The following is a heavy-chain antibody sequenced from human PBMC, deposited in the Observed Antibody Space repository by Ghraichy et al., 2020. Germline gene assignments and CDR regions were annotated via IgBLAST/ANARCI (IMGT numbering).Heavy chain of an antibody. CDR3: ARGRDCYESSGLVDY. D-gene: IGHD3-22*01. CDR1: GFTFNSYN. J-gene: IGHJ4*02. CDR2: IDNISTYI. V-gene: IGHV3-21*01. Sequence: GGSLRLSCAPSGFTFNSYNMDWVRQAPGKGLEWVSSIDNISTYIYYADSVKGRFTISRDNAKNSLYLQMESLRAEDTAVYYCARGRDCYESSGLVDYWGQGTLVTVSS.